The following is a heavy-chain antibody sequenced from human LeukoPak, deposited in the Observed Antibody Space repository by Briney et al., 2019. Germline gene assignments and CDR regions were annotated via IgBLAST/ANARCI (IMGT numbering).Heavy chain of an antibody. J-gene: IGHJ4*02. CDR3: AKDKGYNWNPWDY. D-gene: IGHD1-20*01. Sequence: PGGSLRLSCAASGFTFSNAWMSWVRQAPGKGLEWVSAISGRGGSTYYADSVKGRFTISRDNSKNTLYLQMNSLRAEDTAVYYCAKDKGYNWNPWDYWGQGTLVTVSS. CDR2: ISGRGGST. V-gene: IGHV3-23*01. CDR1: GFTFSNAW.